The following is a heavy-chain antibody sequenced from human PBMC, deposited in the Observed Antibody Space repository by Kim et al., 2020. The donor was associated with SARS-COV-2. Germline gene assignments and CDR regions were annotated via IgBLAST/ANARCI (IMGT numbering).Heavy chain of an antibody. CDR1: GFTFSSYA. D-gene: IGHD3-16*01. CDR2: LSGSGGST. V-gene: IGHV3-23*01. J-gene: IGHJ4*02. CDR3: AKGGASEAWASFDY. Sequence: GGSLRLSCAASGFTFSSYAMSWVRQAPGMGLEWVSGLSGSGGSTHYAESEKGRFTISRDNSKNTLYLQMNSLRAEDTAVYFCAKGGASEAWASFDYWGQGTLVTVSS.